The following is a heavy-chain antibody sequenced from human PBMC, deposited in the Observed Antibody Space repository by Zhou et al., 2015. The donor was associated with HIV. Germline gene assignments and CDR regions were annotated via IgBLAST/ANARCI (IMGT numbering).Heavy chain of an antibody. CDR2: IIPIFGTA. CDR3: ARGRYSDGLTNTLKKPNTNNYFDY. CDR1: GGTFSSYA. J-gene: IGHJ4*01. V-gene: IGHV1-69*01. D-gene: IGHD3-16*02. Sequence: QVQLVQSGAEVKKPGSSVKVSCKASGGTFSSYAISWVRQAPGQGLEWMGGIIPIFGTANYAQKFQGRVTITADESTSTAYMELSSLRSEDTAVYYCARGRYSDGLTNTLKKPNTNNYFDYVGQEPWSPSPQ.